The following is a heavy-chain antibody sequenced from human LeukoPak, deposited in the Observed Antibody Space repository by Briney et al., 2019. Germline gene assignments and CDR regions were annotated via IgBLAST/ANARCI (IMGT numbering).Heavy chain of an antibody. CDR2: IHYSGYT. D-gene: IGHD3-16*01. CDR1: GGSISSGSYY. V-gene: IGHV4-31*03. J-gene: IGHJ3*02. Sequence: SQTLSLTCTVSGGSISSGSYYWAWVRQHTGQGLEWIGYIHYSGYTYFNPSLRSRVILSLDTSQNQFSPKLNSVTAADTAVYYCATRFGGWADASDIWGPGTMVTLSS. CDR3: ATRFGGWADASDI.